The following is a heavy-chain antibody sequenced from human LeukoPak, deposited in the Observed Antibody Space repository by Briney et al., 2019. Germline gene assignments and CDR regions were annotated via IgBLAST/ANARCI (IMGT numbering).Heavy chain of an antibody. D-gene: IGHD2-8*01. CDR2: INPSGGST. Sequence: GAPVKVSCKASGYTFTSYYMHWVRQAPGQGLEWMGIINPSGGSTSYAQKFQGRVIMTRDTSTSTVYMELSSLRSEDTAVYYCARWGGVGMDAWGQGTTLIVSS. CDR1: GYTFTSYY. CDR3: ARWGGVGMDA. J-gene: IGHJ6*02. V-gene: IGHV1-46*01.